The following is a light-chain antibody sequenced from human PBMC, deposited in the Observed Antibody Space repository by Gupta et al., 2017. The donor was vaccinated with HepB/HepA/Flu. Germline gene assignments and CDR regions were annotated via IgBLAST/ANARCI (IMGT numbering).Light chain of an antibody. CDR2: YVS. J-gene: IGLJ1*01. V-gene: IGLV2-14*03. CDR3: KSYRSGSTYV. Sequence: QSALTQPASVSGSPGQSITISCPGTKSDVGGYTYVSWYQRYPGKAPKLIIYYVSNRPSGVSNRFSGSKSGNTASLTISGRQAEDESDYYGKSYRSGSTYVFGTGTKVTVL. CDR1: KSDVGGYTY.